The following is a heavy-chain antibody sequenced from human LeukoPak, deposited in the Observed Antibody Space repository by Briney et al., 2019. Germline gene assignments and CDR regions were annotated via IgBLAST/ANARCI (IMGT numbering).Heavy chain of an antibody. D-gene: IGHD6-19*01. Sequence: GGSLRLSCENSGFTSSSYAMSGVRDAPGRGRQCVSALSGSGSNTYSTNTGKGRFTISRDNSKNTPYLQMNSLRAEDTAVYYCTKETPISGAGSWGQGTLVTVSS. J-gene: IGHJ4*02. CDR3: TKETPISGAGS. V-gene: IGHV3-23*01. CDR1: GFTSSSYA. CDR2: LSGSGSNT.